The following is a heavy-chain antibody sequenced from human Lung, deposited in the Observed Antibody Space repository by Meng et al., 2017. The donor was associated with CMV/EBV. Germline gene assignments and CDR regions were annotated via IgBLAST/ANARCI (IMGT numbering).Heavy chain of an antibody. V-gene: IGHV3-11*01. J-gene: IGHJ4*02. CDR2: ISPSSKTI. CDR1: GFHFSGHY. CDR3: ARDFGDYFTYGPDY. D-gene: IGHD4-17*01. Sequence: GESXKISXEASGFHFSGHYMSWIRQAPGKGLEWVAYISPSSKTIYYADSVKGRFTISRDNAKKSLSLEMNSLRGEDTAVYYCARDFGDYFTYGPDYWGQGTLVTVSS.